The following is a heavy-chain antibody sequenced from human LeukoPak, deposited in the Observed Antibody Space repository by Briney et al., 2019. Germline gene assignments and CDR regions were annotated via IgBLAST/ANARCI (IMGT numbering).Heavy chain of an antibody. CDR2: ISWDGGST. V-gene: IGHV3-43D*04. CDR3: AKGGAGQYVYFDY. J-gene: IGHJ4*02. D-gene: IGHD2-8*01. CDR1: GFTFDDYA. Sequence: PGGSLRVSCAASGFTFDDYAMHWVRQAPGKGLEWVSLISWDGGSTYYADSVKGRFTISKDNSKNALYLQMNSLRAEDTALYYCAKGGAGQYVYFDYWGQGTLVTVSS.